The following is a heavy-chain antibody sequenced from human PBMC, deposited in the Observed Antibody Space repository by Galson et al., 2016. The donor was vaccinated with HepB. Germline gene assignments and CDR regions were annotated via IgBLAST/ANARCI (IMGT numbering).Heavy chain of an antibody. Sequence: YLRLSCAASGFTFSSYAMSWVRQAPGTGLEWVSTISGSGYNTYYADSVKGRFTISRDNSKNTLYLQMNSLRAEDTAVYYCAKSQPGYSSGWYTLPIDAFDIWGQGTMVTVSS. V-gene: IGHV3-23*01. CDR3: AKSQPGYSSGWYTLPIDAFDI. J-gene: IGHJ3*02. CDR1: GFTFSSYA. D-gene: IGHD6-19*01. CDR2: ISGSGYNT.